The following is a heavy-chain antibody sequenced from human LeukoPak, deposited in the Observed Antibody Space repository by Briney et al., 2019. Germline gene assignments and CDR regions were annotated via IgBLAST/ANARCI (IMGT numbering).Heavy chain of an antibody. J-gene: IGHJ4*02. Sequence: GGSLRLSCATSGFTFSTYGMHWVRQAPGKGLEWVAHIRYDGLKKRYADSVRGRVTVSRDNSKNTLYLQMNSLRAEDTAVYYCAKDRETFSSYGYFDYWGQGTLVPVSS. CDR2: IRYDGLKK. CDR3: AKDRETFSSYGYFDY. D-gene: IGHD2-21*01. V-gene: IGHV3-30*02. CDR1: GFTFSTYG.